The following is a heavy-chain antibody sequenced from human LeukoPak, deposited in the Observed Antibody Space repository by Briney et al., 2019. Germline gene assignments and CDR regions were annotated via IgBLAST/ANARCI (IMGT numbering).Heavy chain of an antibody. Sequence: SETLSLTCTVSGGSVSSGSYYWSWIRQPPGKGLEWIGYTYYSGSTNYNPSLKSRVTISVDTSKNQFSLKLSSVTAADTAVYYCARELGYCSSTSCRNHDAFDIWGQGTMVTVSS. CDR3: ARELGYCSSTSCRNHDAFDI. J-gene: IGHJ3*02. V-gene: IGHV4-61*01. CDR1: GGSVSSGSYY. CDR2: TYYSGST. D-gene: IGHD2-2*01.